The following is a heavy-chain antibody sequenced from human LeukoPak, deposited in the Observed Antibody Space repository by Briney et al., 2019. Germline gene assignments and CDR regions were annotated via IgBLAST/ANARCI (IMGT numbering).Heavy chain of an antibody. D-gene: IGHD6-13*01. CDR1: GGTFSSYA. CDR2: IIPIFGTA. Sequence: ASVKVSCKASGGTFSSYAISRVRQAPGQGLEWMGGIIPIFGTANYAQKFQGRVTITMDESTSTAYMELSNLRSEDTAVYYCARGGIAAPTDYWGQGTLVTVSS. V-gene: IGHV1-69*05. CDR3: ARGGIAAPTDY. J-gene: IGHJ4*02.